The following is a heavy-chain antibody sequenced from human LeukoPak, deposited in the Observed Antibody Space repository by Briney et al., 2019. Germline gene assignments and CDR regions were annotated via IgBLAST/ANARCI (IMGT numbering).Heavy chain of an antibody. CDR2: ISGSGGST. CDR1: GFTFSSYA. Sequence: SGGSLRLSCAASGFTFSSYAMSWVRQAPGKGLEWVSAISGSGGSTYYADSVKGRFTISRDNSKNTLYLQMNSLRAEDTAVYYCARGRQLVVPAAMLCFDYWGQGTLVTVSS. V-gene: IGHV3-23*01. D-gene: IGHD2-2*01. J-gene: IGHJ4*02. CDR3: ARGRQLVVPAAMLCFDY.